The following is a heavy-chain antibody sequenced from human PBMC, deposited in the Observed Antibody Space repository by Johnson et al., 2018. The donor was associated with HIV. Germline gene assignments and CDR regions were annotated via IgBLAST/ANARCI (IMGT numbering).Heavy chain of an antibody. V-gene: IGHV3-23*01. CDR3: ARGPTRFAAFDI. Sequence: VQVLESGGGLVQPGGSLRLSCAASGFTFSSYAMSWVRQATGKGLEWVSAISGSGGSTYYADSVKGRFTISRDNSKNTLYLQMNSLRAEDTAVYYCARGPTRFAAFDIWGQGTMVTVSS. CDR2: ISGSGGST. D-gene: IGHD3-10*01. J-gene: IGHJ3*02. CDR1: GFTFSSYA.